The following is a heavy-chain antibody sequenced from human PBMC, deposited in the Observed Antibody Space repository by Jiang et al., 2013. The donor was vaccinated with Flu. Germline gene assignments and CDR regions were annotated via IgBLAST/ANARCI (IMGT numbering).Heavy chain of an antibody. J-gene: IGHJ6*02. Sequence: GGLVQPGRSLRLSCAASGFTFDDYAMHWVRQAPGKGLEWVSGIWWNSATVGYADSVKGRFTISRDNAKNYMFLQMNSLRPEDTALYYCAKDVRHGTYDLGHWDYYGMDVWGQGTTVTVS. CDR3: AKDVRHGTYDLGHWDYYGMDV. V-gene: IGHV3-9*01. CDR2: IWWNSATV. D-gene: IGHD3-3*01. CDR1: GFTFDDYA.